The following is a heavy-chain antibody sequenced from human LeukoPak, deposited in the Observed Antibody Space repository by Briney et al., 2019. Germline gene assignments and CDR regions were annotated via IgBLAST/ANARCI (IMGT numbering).Heavy chain of an antibody. CDR2: IYDSGST. CDR1: GGSISSYY. J-gene: IGHJ4*02. D-gene: IGHD2-2*01. CDR3: AREGRVVPAFDY. Sequence: SETLSLTCTVSGGSISSYYWSWIRQPPGKGLEWIGYIYDSGSTNYNPSLKSRVTISVDTSKNQFSLKLSSVTAADTAVYYCAREGRVVPAFDYWGQGTLVTVSS. V-gene: IGHV4-59*01.